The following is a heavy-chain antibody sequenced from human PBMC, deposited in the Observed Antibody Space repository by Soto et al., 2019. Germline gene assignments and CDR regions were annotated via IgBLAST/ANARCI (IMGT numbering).Heavy chain of an antibody. CDR1: GGSVSNVY. Sequence: PSETLSLTCAVSGGSVSNVYWSWIRQPPGKGLEWIGSISYGGRTHYNPSLKSRITISTDTSKNQFSPKLTSVTAADTAVYYCARGRFPFDYWGQGTLVTVSS. V-gene: IGHV4-59*02. CDR3: ARGRFPFDY. J-gene: IGHJ4*02. CDR2: ISYGGRT. D-gene: IGHD2-21*01.